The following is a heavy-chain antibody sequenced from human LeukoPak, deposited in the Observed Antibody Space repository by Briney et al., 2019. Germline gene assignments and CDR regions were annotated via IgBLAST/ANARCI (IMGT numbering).Heavy chain of an antibody. CDR2: INTNTGNP. Sequence: ASVKVSCKASGYTFTSYAMNWVRQAPGQGLEWMGWINTNTGNPTYAQGFTGRFVFSLDTSVSTAYLQISSLKAEDTAVYYCARARVVPAAANPLGTMVRGPDFDYWGQGTLVTVSS. V-gene: IGHV7-4-1*02. CDR1: GYTFTSYA. J-gene: IGHJ4*02. CDR3: ARARVVPAAANPLGTMVRGPDFDY. D-gene: IGHD3-10*01.